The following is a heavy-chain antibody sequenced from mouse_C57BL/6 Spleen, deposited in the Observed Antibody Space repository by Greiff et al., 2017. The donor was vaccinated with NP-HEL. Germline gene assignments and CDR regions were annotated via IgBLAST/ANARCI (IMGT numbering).Heavy chain of an antibody. J-gene: IGHJ1*03. CDR1: GYAFSSYW. CDR3: AKGGVVATNWYFDV. V-gene: IGHV1-80*01. CDR2: IYPGDGDT. Sequence: QVQLQQSGAELVKPGASVKISCKASGYAFSSYWMNWVKQRPGKGLEWIGQIYPGDGDTNYNGKFKGKATLTADKSSSTAYMQLSSLTSEDSAVYFCAKGGVVATNWYFDVWGTGTTVTVSS. D-gene: IGHD1-1*01.